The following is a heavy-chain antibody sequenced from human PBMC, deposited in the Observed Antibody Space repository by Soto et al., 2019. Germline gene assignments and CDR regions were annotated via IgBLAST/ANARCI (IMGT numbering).Heavy chain of an antibody. CDR1: GFSFGASW. CDR2: IKPDGSEK. J-gene: IGHJ4*02. V-gene: IGHV3-7*01. D-gene: IGHD3-10*01. Sequence: EVQLMESGGGLVQPGGSLRLSCAASGFSFGASWMAWVRQAPGKGLEWVADIKPDGSEKNYVDTVKGRVTISRDNDKNSLYLQMNSLRAEDTAVYYCARNAYYGAIDYWGVGTLVTVSS. CDR3: ARNAYYGAIDY.